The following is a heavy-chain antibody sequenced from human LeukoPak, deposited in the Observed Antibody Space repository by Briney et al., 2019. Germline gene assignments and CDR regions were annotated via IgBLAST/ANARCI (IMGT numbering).Heavy chain of an antibody. D-gene: IGHD6-13*01. CDR1: GGSFSGYY. CDR3: AIVIADTYFDY. J-gene: IGHJ4*02. Sequence: SETLSLTCAVYGGSFSGYYWSWIRQPPGKGLEWIGEINHSGSTNYNPSLKSRVTISVDTSKNQFSLKLSSVTAADTAVYYCAIVIADTYFDYWGQGTLVTVSS. CDR2: INHSGST. V-gene: IGHV4-34*01.